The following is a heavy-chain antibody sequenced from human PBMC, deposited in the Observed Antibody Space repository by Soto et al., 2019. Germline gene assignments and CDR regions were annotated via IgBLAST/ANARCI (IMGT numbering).Heavy chain of an antibody. CDR1: GYTFTSYG. J-gene: IGHJ3*02. Sequence: GASVKVSCKASGYTFTSYGISWVRQAPGQGLEWMGWINAYNGNTNYAQKLQGRVTMTTDTSTSTAYMELRSLRSDDTAVYYCARSLLERDGYNLGGVFDIWGQGTRVTVSS. CDR3: ARSLLERDGYNLGGVFDI. D-gene: IGHD5-12*01. V-gene: IGHV1-18*01. CDR2: INAYNGNT.